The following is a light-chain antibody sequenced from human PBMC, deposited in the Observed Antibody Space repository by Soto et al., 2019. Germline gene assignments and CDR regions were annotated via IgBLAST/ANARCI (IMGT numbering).Light chain of an antibody. V-gene: IGLV2-14*01. CDR2: DVS. J-gene: IGLJ1*01. CDR1: SSDVGGYNY. CDR3: SSYTSSSPYV. Sequence: SVLPKPASVYRSPGQSITITKTRTSSDVGGYNYVSWYQQHPGKAPKLMIYDVSNRPSGVSTRFSGSKSGNTASLTISGLQAEDEADYYCSSYTSSSPYVFGTGTQLTVL.